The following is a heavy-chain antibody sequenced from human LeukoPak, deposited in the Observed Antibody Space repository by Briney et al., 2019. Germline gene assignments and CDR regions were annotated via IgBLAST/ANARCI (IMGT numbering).Heavy chain of an antibody. CDR3: ATSGYSSSWLGVFDY. Sequence: SQTLSLTCTASGVSINSGGFYWNWIRQHPGKGLEWIGYIYYSGSTSYNPSLKSRVTISVDTSKNQFSLKLSSVNAADTAAYYCATSGYSSSWLGVFDYWGQGTVVTVST. V-gene: IGHV4-31*03. D-gene: IGHD2-2*01. CDR2: IYYSGST. J-gene: IGHJ4*02. CDR1: GVSINSGGFY.